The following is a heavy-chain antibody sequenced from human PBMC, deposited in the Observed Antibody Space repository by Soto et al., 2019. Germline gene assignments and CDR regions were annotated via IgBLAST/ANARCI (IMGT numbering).Heavy chain of an antibody. CDR3: ARWPDGYYYYGMDV. V-gene: IGHV1-8*01. CDR1: GYTFTCYD. CDR2: MNPNSGNT. J-gene: IGHJ6*02. Sequence: QVQLVQSGAEVKQPGASVKVSCKASGYTFTCYDINWVRQATGQGLEWMGWMNPNSGNTGYAQKFQGRVTMTRNTSISTAYMELSSLRSEDAAVYYCARWPDGYYYYGMDVWGQGTTVTVSS.